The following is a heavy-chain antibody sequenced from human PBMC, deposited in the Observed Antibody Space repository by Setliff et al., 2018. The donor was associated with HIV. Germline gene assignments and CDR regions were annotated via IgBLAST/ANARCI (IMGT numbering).Heavy chain of an antibody. CDR2: INPKSDGT. CDR1: GYSFTDYY. Sequence: ASVKVSCKASGYSFTDYYIHWVRQAPGQGLEWMGWINPKSDGTNYAQKFQGWITMTRDTSISTAYMELSRLRSDDTAVYYCARGMDYYDTSGYYQYHFDYWGQGTLVTVSS. D-gene: IGHD3-22*01. CDR3: ARGMDYYDTSGYYQYHFDY. V-gene: IGHV1-2*04. J-gene: IGHJ4*01.